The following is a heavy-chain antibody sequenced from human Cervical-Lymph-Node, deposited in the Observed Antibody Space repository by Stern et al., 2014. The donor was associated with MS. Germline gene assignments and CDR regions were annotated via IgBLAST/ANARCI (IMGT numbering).Heavy chain of an antibody. Sequence: QVQLVQSGAEVKKPGASVTVSCKASGYTFISYGITWVRQAPGQGLEWMGWSSTYNGNTNYAQNLQGRVTMTTDTSTSTAYMELRSLRSDDTAVYYCARDGAYYWDSSGDIDYWGQGTLVTVSS. J-gene: IGHJ4*02. D-gene: IGHD3-22*01. CDR2: SSTYNGNT. V-gene: IGHV1-18*01. CDR1: GYTFISYG. CDR3: ARDGAYYWDSSGDIDY.